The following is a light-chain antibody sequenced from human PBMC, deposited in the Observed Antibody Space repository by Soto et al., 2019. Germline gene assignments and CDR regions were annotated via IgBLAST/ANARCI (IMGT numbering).Light chain of an antibody. J-gene: IGLJ2*01. CDR1: SSDVGGYAY. Sequence: QSALTQPASVSGSPGQSITITCTGTSSDVGGYAYVSWYQQYPGKAPKLVISEVSNRPSGISHRFSGSRSGNTASLTISGLQAEHEAAYYCSSYTDNTTPAFGGGTKLTVL. CDR3: SSYTDNTTPA. V-gene: IGLV2-14*01. CDR2: EVS.